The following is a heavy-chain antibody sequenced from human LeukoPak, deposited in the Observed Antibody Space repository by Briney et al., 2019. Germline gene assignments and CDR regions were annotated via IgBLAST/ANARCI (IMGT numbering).Heavy chain of an antibody. D-gene: IGHD6-19*01. V-gene: IGHV3-9*01. CDR2: ISWNGGHM. CDR3: ARDRQVAGTAFDI. J-gene: IGHJ3*02. Sequence: GGSLRLSCAASGFTFDDYAMHWVRQAPGKGLEWVSGISWNGGHMVYSDSVKGRFTISRDNAKNTLYLQMNSLRAEDTAVYYCARDRQVAGTAFDIWGQGTMVTVSS. CDR1: GFTFDDYA.